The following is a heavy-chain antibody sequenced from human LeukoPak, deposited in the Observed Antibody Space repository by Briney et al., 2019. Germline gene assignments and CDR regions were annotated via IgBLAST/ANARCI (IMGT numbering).Heavy chain of an antibody. CDR1: GFTFSSYG. V-gene: IGHV3-33*06. Sequence: GRSLRLSCAASGFTFSSYGMHWVRQAPGRGLEWVAVIWYDGSNKYYAASVKGRFTISNDNSKNTLYLQMNSLRAEGTAVYYCAKDGTGSSYYYYYMDVWGKGTTVTVSS. D-gene: IGHD3-10*01. J-gene: IGHJ6*03. CDR2: IWYDGSNK. CDR3: AKDGTGSSYYYYYMDV.